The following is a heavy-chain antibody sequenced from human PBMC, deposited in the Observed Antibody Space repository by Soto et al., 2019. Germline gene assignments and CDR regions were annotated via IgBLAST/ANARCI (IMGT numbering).Heavy chain of an antibody. V-gene: IGHV3-30-3*01. Sequence: GGSLRLSCAASGFTFSSFSLHWVRQAPGKGLEWLALISYDGSNKYNADSVKGRFTVSRDNSNNTLYLQLSSLRPEDTAVYFCARTTTVADTPEFXYWGQGALVTVSS. CDR2: ISYDGSNK. CDR1: GFTFSSFS. J-gene: IGHJ4*02. D-gene: IGHD6-19*01. CDR3: ARTTTVADTPEFXY.